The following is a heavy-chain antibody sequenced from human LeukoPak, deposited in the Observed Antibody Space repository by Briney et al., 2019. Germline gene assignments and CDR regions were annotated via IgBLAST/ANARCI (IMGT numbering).Heavy chain of an antibody. D-gene: IGHD1-1*01. V-gene: IGHV1-24*01. J-gene: IGHJ4*02. CDR2: FDPEDGET. CDR1: GYTLTELS. CDR3: ATGLQLERRNTAFDY. Sequence: ASVKVSCKVSGYTLTELSMHWVRQAPGKGLEWVGGFDPEDGETIYAQKFQGRVTMTEDTSTDTAYMELSSLRSEDTAVYYCATGLQLERRNTAFDYWGQGTLVTVSS.